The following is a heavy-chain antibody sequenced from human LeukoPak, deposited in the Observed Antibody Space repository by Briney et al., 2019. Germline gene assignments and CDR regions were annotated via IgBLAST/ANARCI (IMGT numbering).Heavy chain of an antibody. D-gene: IGHD3-3*01. CDR3: ARNPLYYDFWSGYSSDYYYYMDV. Sequence: ASVKVSCKASGYTFTVYYMHWVRQAPGQGLEWMGWINPNSGGTNYAQKFQGRVTMTRDTSISTAYMELSRLRSDDTAVYYCARNPLYYDFWSGYSSDYYYYMDVWGKGTTVTVSS. CDR2: INPNSGGT. J-gene: IGHJ6*03. CDR1: GYTFTVYY. V-gene: IGHV1-2*02.